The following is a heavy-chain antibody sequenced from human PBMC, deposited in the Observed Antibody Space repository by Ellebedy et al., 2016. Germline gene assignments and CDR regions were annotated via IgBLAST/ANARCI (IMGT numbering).Heavy chain of an antibody. CDR2: IIPILGIA. CDR3: AGPLWWYGDYEEGGFFDY. Sequence: ASVKVSCKASGGTFSSYAISWVRQAPGQGLEWMGRIIPILGIANYAQKFQGRVTITADKSTSTAYMELSSLRSEDTAVYYCAGPLWWYGDYEEGGFFDYWGQGTLVTVSS. D-gene: IGHD4-17*01. V-gene: IGHV1-69*04. CDR1: GGTFSSYA. J-gene: IGHJ4*02.